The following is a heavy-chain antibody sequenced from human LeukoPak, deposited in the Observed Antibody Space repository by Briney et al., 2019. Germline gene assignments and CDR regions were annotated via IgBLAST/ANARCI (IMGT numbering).Heavy chain of an antibody. J-gene: IGHJ4*02. CDR3: ARGPNSNWSGLDF. V-gene: IGHV3-74*01. CDR1: GFSFSGHW. Sequence: GVLRLSCTASGFSFSGHWMHWARQLPGEGLVWVSRISPIGSTTSYADSVKGRFTVSRDNAKNTLYLQVNNLRAEDTAVYYCARGPNSNWSGLDFWGQGTLLTASS. CDR2: ISPIGSTT. D-gene: IGHD6-6*01.